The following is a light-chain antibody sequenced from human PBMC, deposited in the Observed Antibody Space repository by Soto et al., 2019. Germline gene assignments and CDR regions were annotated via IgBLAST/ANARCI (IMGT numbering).Light chain of an antibody. V-gene: IGLV2-14*03. CDR1: SSDVGGFNY. J-gene: IGLJ1*01. CDR2: DVT. CDR3: NSDTSGSTYV. Sequence: QSVLTQPASVSGSPGQSITISCTGTSSDVGGFNYVSWYQQHPGNAPKLMIYDVTNRPAGVSYRFSGSKSGTTASLTISGLPDEDEADYYRNSDTSGSTYVFGTGTKLTVL.